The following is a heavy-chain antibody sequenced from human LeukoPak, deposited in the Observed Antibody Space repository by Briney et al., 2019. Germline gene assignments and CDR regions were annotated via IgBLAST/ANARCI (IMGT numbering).Heavy chain of an antibody. Sequence: ASVKVSCKASGYTFTSYYMHWVRQAPGQGLEWMGVINPSGGSTSYAQKFQGRVTMTRDTSTSTVYMELSSLRSEDTAVYYCAREILPQWYSSSWYNLNDAFDIWGQGTMVTVSS. V-gene: IGHV1-46*01. J-gene: IGHJ3*02. CDR2: INPSGGST. CDR3: AREILPQWYSSSWYNLNDAFDI. CDR1: GYTFTSYY. D-gene: IGHD6-13*01.